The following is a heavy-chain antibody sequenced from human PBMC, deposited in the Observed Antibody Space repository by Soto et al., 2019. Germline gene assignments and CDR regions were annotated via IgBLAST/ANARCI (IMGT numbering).Heavy chain of an antibody. CDR1: GYTFTSYD. CDR2: MNPNSGNT. D-gene: IGHD2-2*01. J-gene: IGHJ6*02. V-gene: IGHV1-8*01. Sequence: ASVEVSCKASGYTFTSYDINWVRQATGQGLEWMGWMNPNSGNTGYAQKFQGRVTMTRNTSINTAYMELSSLRSEDTAVYYCARAGCSSTSCYDRYYYYYGMDVWGQGTTVTV. CDR3: ARAGCSSTSCYDRYYYYYGMDV.